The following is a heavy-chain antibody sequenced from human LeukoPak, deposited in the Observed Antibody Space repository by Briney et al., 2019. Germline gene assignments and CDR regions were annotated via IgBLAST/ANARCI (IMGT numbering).Heavy chain of an antibody. CDR3: ARTAYCDGDCYSNWFDP. CDR1: GGTFSSYA. CDR2: ISAYNGNT. Sequence: ASVKVSCKASGGTFSSYAISWVRQAPGQGLEWMGWISAYNGNTNYAQKLQGRVTMTTDTSTSTAYMELRSLRSDDTAVYYCARTAYCDGDCYSNWFDPWGQGTLVTVSS. V-gene: IGHV1-18*01. D-gene: IGHD2-21*02. J-gene: IGHJ5*02.